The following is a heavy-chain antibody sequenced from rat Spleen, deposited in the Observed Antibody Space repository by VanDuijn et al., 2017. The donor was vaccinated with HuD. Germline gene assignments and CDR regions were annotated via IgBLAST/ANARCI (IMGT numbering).Heavy chain of an antibody. V-gene: IGHV5-29*01. Sequence: EVQLMESNGGLVQPGRSLKLSCAASGFTVSDYYMAWVRQAPTAGLEWVATFSFDGRTTYYRDSVKGRFTISRDNAKNTLYLQMDSLRSEDTATYYCARETGYNSYFDYWGQGVMVTVSS. CDR1: GFTVSDYY. D-gene: IGHD1-4*01. J-gene: IGHJ2*01. CDR3: ARETGYNSYFDY. CDR2: FSFDGRTT.